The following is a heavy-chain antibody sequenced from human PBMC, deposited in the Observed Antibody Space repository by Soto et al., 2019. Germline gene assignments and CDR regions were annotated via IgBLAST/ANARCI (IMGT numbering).Heavy chain of an antibody. V-gene: IGHV3-64*01. J-gene: IGHJ4*02. D-gene: IGHD5-12*01. CDR1: GFTFSNYA. CDR2: ISSHGDST. CDR3: ARRDGYNSTS. Sequence: EVQLVESGGGLVQPGGSLRLSCAASGFTFSNYAMHWVRQAPGKGLEYVSAISSHGDSTYYANSVKGRFTISRDNSKNTLYLQMGSLRTEDMAVYYCARRDGYNSTSGGQGTLVTVSS.